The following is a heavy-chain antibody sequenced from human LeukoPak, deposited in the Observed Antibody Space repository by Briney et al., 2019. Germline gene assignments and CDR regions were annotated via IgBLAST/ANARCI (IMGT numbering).Heavy chain of an antibody. Sequence: SGGSLRLSCAASGFTFSSYGMHWVRQAPGKGLEWVAVISYDGSNKYYADSVKGRFTISRDNSKNTLYLQMNSLRAEDTAVYYCAKERSSTTVVTPVGYWGQGTLVTVSS. CDR2: ISYDGSNK. V-gene: IGHV3-30*18. J-gene: IGHJ4*02. CDR3: AKERSSTTVVTPVGY. D-gene: IGHD4-23*01. CDR1: GFTFSSYG.